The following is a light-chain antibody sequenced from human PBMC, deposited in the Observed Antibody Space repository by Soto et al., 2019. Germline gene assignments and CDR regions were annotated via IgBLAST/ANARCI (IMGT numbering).Light chain of an antibody. Sequence: EIVLTQSPGTLSLSPGERVTLSCRASQSVSSSYLAWYQQKPGHAPRVLIYGASSKATGIPDRFSGSRSGTDFTLTISRLEPEDFAVYYCQQYGSSPDTFGQGTKLEIK. CDR3: QQYGSSPDT. V-gene: IGKV3-20*01. CDR2: GAS. J-gene: IGKJ2*01. CDR1: QSVSSSY.